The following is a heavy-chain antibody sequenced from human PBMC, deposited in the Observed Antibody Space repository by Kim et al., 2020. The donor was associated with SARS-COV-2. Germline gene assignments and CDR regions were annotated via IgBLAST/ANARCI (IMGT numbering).Heavy chain of an antibody. CDR1: GGSISSYY. J-gene: IGHJ4*02. V-gene: IGHV4-59*01. D-gene: IGHD3-10*01. CDR3: ARVSRSGYLGSESYYNTWGDY. Sequence: SETLSLTCTVSGGSISSYYWSWIRQPPGKGLEWIGYIYYSGSTNYNPSLKSRVTISVDTSKNQFSLKLSSVTAADTAVYYCARVSRSGYLGSESYYNTWGDYWGARTPVTVSS. CDR2: IYYSGST.